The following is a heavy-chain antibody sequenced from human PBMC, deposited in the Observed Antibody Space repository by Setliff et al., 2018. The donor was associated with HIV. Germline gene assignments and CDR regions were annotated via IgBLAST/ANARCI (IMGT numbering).Heavy chain of an antibody. CDR1: GYTFTSYY. V-gene: IGHV1-46*04. CDR2: INASGGST. D-gene: IGHD3-3*01. J-gene: IGHJ4*02. Sequence: ASVQVSCKASGYTFTSYYIHWVRQAPGQGLEWMGIINASGGSTTYAQKLQGRVTMTRDTSTSTVYMELRSLRSEDTAVYYCAREIRNYDFWSGYWEDHYFDSWGQGTLVTVSS. CDR3: AREIRNYDFWSGYWEDHYFDS.